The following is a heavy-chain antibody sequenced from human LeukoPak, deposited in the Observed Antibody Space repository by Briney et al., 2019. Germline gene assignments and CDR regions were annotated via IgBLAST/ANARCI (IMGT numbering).Heavy chain of an antibody. CDR1: GFTFDDYA. D-gene: IGHD6-6*01. J-gene: IGHJ6*03. V-gene: IGHV3-9*01. CDR3: AKEQLSTGMDV. Sequence: GRFLRFSCAASGFTFDDYAMHWVRQAPGKGLEWVSGISWNSGSIGYADSVKGRFTISRDNAKNSLYLQMNSLRAEDTALYYCAKEQLSTGMDVWGKGTTVTVSS. CDR2: ISWNSGSI.